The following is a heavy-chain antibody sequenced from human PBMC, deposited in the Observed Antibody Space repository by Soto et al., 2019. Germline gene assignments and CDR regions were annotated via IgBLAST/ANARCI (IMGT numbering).Heavy chain of an antibody. V-gene: IGHV3-53*01. CDR2: IYSGGST. CDR3: ASSGYDSRNWFDP. J-gene: IGHJ5*02. Sequence: EVQLVESGGGLIQPGGSLRLSCAASGFTVSSNYMSWVRQAPGKGLEWVSVIYSGGSTYYADSVKGRFTISRDNSKNTLYLQMNSLRAEDTAVYYCASSGYDSRNWFDPWGQGTLVTVSS. D-gene: IGHD5-12*01. CDR1: GFTVSSNY.